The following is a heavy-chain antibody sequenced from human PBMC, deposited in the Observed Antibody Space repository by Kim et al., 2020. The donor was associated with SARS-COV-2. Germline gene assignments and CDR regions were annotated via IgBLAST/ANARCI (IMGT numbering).Heavy chain of an antibody. D-gene: IGHD5-12*01. Sequence: GGSLRLSCAASGFTFSSYAMSWVRQAPGKGLEWVSAISGSGGSTYYADSVKGRFTISRDNSKNTLYLQMNSLRAEDTAVYYCAKDQLGGRWLQSNFDYWGQGTLVTFSS. CDR1: GFTFSSYA. CDR3: AKDQLGGRWLQSNFDY. CDR2: ISGSGGST. V-gene: IGHV3-23*01. J-gene: IGHJ4*02.